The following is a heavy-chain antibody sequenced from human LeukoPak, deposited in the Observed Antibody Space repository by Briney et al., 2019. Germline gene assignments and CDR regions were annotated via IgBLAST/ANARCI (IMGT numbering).Heavy chain of an antibody. Sequence: GGSLRLSCAASGFTFDDYTMHWVRQAPGEGLEWVSLISWDGGSTYYADSVKGRFTISGDNSKNSLYLQMNSLRTEDTALYYCAKEQGSYGYGYFDYWGQGTLVTVSS. CDR1: GFTFDDYT. V-gene: IGHV3-43*01. CDR3: AKEQGSYGYGYFDY. J-gene: IGHJ4*02. CDR2: ISWDGGST. D-gene: IGHD5-18*01.